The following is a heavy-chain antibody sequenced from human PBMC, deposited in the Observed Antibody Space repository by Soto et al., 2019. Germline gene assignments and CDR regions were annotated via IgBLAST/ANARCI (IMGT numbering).Heavy chain of an antibody. CDR2: ISAYNGNT. CDR3: ARDEGARSGSSGWPVYYYYGMDV. Sequence: GASVKVSCKASGYTFTSYGISWVRQAPGQGLEWMGWISAYNGNTNYAQKLQGRVTMTTDTSTSTAYMELRSLRSDDTAVYYCARDEGARSGSSGWPVYYYYGMDVWGQGTMVTVSS. D-gene: IGHD6-19*01. V-gene: IGHV1-18*01. CDR1: GYTFTSYG. J-gene: IGHJ6*02.